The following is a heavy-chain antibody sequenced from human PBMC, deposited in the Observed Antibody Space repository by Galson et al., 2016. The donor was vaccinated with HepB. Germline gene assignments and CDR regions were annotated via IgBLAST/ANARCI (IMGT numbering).Heavy chain of an antibody. V-gene: IGHV3-30*18. Sequence: SLRLSCAASQFSFRSYGMHWVRQAPGKGLEWVAVIAYDGSNEYYADSVKGRFTISRDNSKNTLDLQMNSLRAEDAAVYYFAKDLHHYCSSTTCYFVGGHYYYYGLDVWGRGTTVTVSS. CDR2: IAYDGSNE. CDR3: AKDLHHYCSSTTCYFVGGHYYYYGLDV. J-gene: IGHJ6*02. CDR1: QFSFRSYG. D-gene: IGHD2-2*01.